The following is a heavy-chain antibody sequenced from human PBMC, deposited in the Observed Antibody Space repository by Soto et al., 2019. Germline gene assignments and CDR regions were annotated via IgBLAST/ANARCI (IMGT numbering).Heavy chain of an antibody. J-gene: IGHJ6*02. CDR1: GGSFSVYY. Sequence: SETLSLTCAVNGGSFSVYYWSWIRQPPGRGLEWVGEINHSGSTNYNPSLKSRVTMSVDTSKNQFSLKLSSVTAADTAVYYCARLVSMFGIGGLFFYYYGMDVWGQGTTVTVSS. CDR2: INHSGST. CDR3: ARLVSMFGIGGLFFYYYGMDV. V-gene: IGHV4-34*01. D-gene: IGHD3-10*01.